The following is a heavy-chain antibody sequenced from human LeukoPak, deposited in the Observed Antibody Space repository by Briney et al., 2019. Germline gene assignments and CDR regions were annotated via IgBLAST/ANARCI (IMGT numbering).Heavy chain of an antibody. V-gene: IGHV4-34*01. CDR1: GGSFSGYY. D-gene: IGHD4-23*01. CDR2: INHSGST. CDR3: ARRGNSRYFDY. J-gene: IGHJ4*02. Sequence: SETLSLTCAVYGGSFSGYYWSWIRQPPGKGLEWIGEINHSGSTNYNPSLKSRVTISVDTSKNQFSLKLSSVTAADTAVYYCARRGNSRYFDYWGQGTLVTVSS.